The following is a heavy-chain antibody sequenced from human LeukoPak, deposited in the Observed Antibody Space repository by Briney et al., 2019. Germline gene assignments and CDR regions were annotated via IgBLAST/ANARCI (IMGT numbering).Heavy chain of an antibody. D-gene: IGHD2-2*01. J-gene: IGHJ6*02. CDR1: GFTSSSYA. CDR2: ISYDGSNK. Sequence: GGSLRLSCAASGFTSSSYAMHWVRQAPGKGLEWVAVISYDGSNKYYADSVKGRFTISRDNSKNTLYLQMNSLRAEDTAVYYCARERYCSSSSCYDRYGMAVWAKGPRSPSP. CDR3: ARERYCSSSSCYDRYGMAV. V-gene: IGHV3-30-3*01.